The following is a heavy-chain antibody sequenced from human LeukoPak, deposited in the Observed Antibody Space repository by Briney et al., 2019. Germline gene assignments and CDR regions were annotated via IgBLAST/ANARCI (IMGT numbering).Heavy chain of an antibody. J-gene: IGHJ3*01. V-gene: IGHV3-7*01. CDR1: GSTFSSYW. Sequence: PGGSLRLSCAASGSTFSSYWMSWLRQAPGKGLEWVANIQHDGSDQYYEDSVKGRFTISRDNAKDSLFLQMNSLRAEDTAVYFCARSFLMSFGELLSGGFDVWGQGAMVTVSS. CDR2: IQHDGSDQ. D-gene: IGHD3-10*01. CDR3: ARSFLMSFGELLSGGFDV.